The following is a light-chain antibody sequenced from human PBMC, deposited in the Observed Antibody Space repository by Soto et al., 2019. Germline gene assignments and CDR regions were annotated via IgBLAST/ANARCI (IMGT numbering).Light chain of an antibody. CDR3: QQYNNWPPYT. J-gene: IGKJ2*01. V-gene: IGKV3-15*01. Sequence: DTVMTQSPATLSVSPGERATLSCRASQSVSSNLAWYQQKPGQASRLLIYGASTRATGIPARFSGSGSGTEFTLPISSLQSEDFAVYYCQQYNNWPPYTFGQGTKREIK. CDR2: GAS. CDR1: QSVSSN.